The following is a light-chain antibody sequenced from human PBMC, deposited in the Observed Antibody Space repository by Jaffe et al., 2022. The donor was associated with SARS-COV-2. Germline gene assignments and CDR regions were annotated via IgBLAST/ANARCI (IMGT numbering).Light chain of an antibody. Sequence: EIELTQSPGTLSLSPGERATLSCRASQSVSRSHLAWYQQKPGQAPRLLIYDASNRATGIADRFSGSGSGTDFTLTISRLEPEDFAVYYCQQYSKSPETFGPGTKVEIK. V-gene: IGKV3-20*01. CDR3: QQYSKSPET. J-gene: IGKJ1*01. CDR1: QSVSRSH. CDR2: DAS.